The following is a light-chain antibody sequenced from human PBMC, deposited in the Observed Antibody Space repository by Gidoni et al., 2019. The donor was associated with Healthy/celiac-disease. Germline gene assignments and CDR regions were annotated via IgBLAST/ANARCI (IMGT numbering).Light chain of an antibody. CDR2: GAS. J-gene: IGKJ1*01. CDR1: QSVSSSY. Sequence: VLTPSPGTLSLSPGERATLSCRASQSVSSSYLAWYQQKPGQAPRLLIYGASSRATGIPDRFSGSGSGTDFTLTISRLEPEDFAVYYCQQYGSSPWTFGQGTKVEIK. V-gene: IGKV3-20*01. CDR3: QQYGSSPWT.